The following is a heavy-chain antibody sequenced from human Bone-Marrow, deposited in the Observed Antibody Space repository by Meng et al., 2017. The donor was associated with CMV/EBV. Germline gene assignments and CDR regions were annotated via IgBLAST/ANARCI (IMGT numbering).Heavy chain of an antibody. D-gene: IGHD3-16*01. J-gene: IGHJ6*02. CDR1: GYSFTSYW. Sequence: GESLKISCKGSGYSFTSYWIGWVRQMPGKGLEWTGIIYPGDSDTRYSPSFQGQVTISADKSISTAYLQWSSLKASDTAMYYCAYCSGGNGYYYGMDVWGQGTTVNVAS. CDR2: IYPGDSDT. V-gene: IGHV5-51*01. CDR3: AYCSGGNGYYYGMDV.